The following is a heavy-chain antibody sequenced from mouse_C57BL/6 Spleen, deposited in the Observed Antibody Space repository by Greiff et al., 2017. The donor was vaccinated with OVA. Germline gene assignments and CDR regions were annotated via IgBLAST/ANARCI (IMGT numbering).Heavy chain of an antibody. D-gene: IGHD2-3*01. CDR3: ARNLGYYPYYAMDY. V-gene: IGHV2-2*01. CDR1: GFSFTSYG. J-gene: IGHJ4*01. CDR2: IWRGGST. Sequence: QVQLKESGPGLVQPSQSLSITCTVSGFSFTSYGVHWVRQSPGKGLEWLGVIWRGGSTDYYAAFISRLSTSKDNSKSHGSFKMNSRQADDTATYYCARNLGYYPYYAMDYWGQGTSVTVSS.